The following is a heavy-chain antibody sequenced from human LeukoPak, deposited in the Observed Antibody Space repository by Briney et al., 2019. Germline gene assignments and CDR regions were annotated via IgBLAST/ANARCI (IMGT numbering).Heavy chain of an antibody. D-gene: IGHD3-10*01. CDR3: ARDFLSYFYGSGSYYNDY. CDR2: ISAYNGNT. Sequence: ASVKVSCKASGYTFTSYGISWVRQAPGQGLEWMGWISAYNGNTNYAQKLQGRVTMTTDASTSTAYMELRSLRSDDTAVYYGARDFLSYFYGSGSYYNDYWGQGTLVTVSS. V-gene: IGHV1-18*01. J-gene: IGHJ4*02. CDR1: GYTFTSYG.